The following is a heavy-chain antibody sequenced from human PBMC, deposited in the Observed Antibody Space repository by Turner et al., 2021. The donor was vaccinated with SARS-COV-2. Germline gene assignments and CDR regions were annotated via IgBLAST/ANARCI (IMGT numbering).Heavy chain of an antibody. V-gene: IGHV3-23*01. CDR3: AKGYSPDY. CDR1: GFPFTSDA. D-gene: IGHD4-4*01. J-gene: IGHJ4*02. CDR2: ISGSGGST. Sequence: EVQLWASGGGLGQAGGSLRLSCTASGFPFTSDAMSWVRQAPGKGLEWVLAISGSGGSTYDADSVKCLFTISRDNSKNTLYLQMNSLRDEDTALYYCAKGYSPDYWGQGTLVTVSS.